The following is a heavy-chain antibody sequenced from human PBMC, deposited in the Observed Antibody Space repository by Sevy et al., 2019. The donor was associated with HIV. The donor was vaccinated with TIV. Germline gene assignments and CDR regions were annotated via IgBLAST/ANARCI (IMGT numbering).Heavy chain of an antibody. J-gene: IGHJ4*02. CDR2: TYYRPKWYN. Sequence: SQTLSLTCAISGDRVSTNSAVWNWIRLSPSRGLEWLGRTYYRPKWYNDYSVSLKGRLTITPDTSKNQFSLHLKSVTADDTAVYFCARAGATIFGIVTMSFDVWGQGTLVTVSS. CDR3: ARAGATIFGIVTMSFDV. V-gene: IGHV6-1*01. D-gene: IGHD3-3*01. CDR1: GDRVSTNSAV.